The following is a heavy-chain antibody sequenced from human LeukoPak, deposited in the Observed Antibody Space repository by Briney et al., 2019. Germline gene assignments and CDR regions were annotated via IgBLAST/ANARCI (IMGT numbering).Heavy chain of an antibody. CDR2: ISANNGNT. CDR3: ARDQPIAAAGPHDYYYYGMDV. D-gene: IGHD6-13*01. CDR1: GYTFTSYG. V-gene: IGHV1-18*01. J-gene: IGHJ6*02. Sequence: ASVKVSCKASGYTFTSYGISWVRQAPGQGRAWMGWISANNGNTNYAQKLQGRVTMTTDTSTSTAYMELRSLRSDDTAVYYCARDQPIAAAGPHDYYYYGMDVWGQGTTVTVSS.